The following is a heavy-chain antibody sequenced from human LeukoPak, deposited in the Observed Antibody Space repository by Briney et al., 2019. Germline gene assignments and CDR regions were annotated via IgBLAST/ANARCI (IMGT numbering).Heavy chain of an antibody. V-gene: IGHV3-74*01. Sequence: GGSLRLSCAASGFTFSSYWMHWVRQAPGKGLVWVSRIKSDGSSTNYADSVKGRFTISRDNAKNSLYLQMNSLRAEDTAVYYCASPAHSSSWYRFDYWGQGTLVTVSS. CDR3: ASPAHSSSWYRFDY. CDR1: GFTFSSYW. CDR2: IKSDGSST. D-gene: IGHD6-13*01. J-gene: IGHJ4*02.